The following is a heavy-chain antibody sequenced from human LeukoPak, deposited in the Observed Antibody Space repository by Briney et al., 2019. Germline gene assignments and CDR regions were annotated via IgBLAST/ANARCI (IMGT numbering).Heavy chain of an antibody. CDR2: ISGSGDTT. V-gene: IGHV3-23*01. D-gene: IGHD3-3*01. J-gene: IGHJ4*02. Sequence: GGSLRLSCAASGFTFNNYAMSWVHQAPGKGLEWVSGISGSGDTTYYADSVKGRFTISRDNSKNTLYLQMNSLRAEDTAVYYCARGYDFWSGYYPLAHWGQGTLVTVSS. CDR3: ARGYDFWSGYYPLAH. CDR1: GFTFNNYA.